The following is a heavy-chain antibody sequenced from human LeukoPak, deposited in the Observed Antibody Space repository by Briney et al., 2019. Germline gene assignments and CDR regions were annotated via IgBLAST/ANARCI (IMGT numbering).Heavy chain of an antibody. J-gene: IGHJ4*02. CDR3: ARGGRVRGVIDVFDY. D-gene: IGHD3-10*01. V-gene: IGHV4-59*12. Sequence: SETLSLTCTVSGGSITNYYWSWIRQPPGKGLEWIGYIYHSGSTYYNPSLKSRVTISVDRSKNQFSLKLSSVTAADTAVYYCARGGRVRGVIDVFDYWGQGTLVTVSS. CDR2: IYHSGST. CDR1: GGSITNYY.